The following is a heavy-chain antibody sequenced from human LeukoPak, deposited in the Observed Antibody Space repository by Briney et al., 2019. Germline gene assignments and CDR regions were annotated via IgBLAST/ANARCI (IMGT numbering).Heavy chain of an antibody. CDR3: ARAEVRGVYRAQYCFDY. CDR2: IYYSGNT. J-gene: IGHJ4*02. V-gene: IGHV4-30-4*07. Sequence: KTSQTLSLMGAVYCGSIRSAVYSWSWIRQPPGKGLERIGYIYYSGNTYYNPCLQSRLPITFATSLNNFYLKVNPVTAADTAAYYCARAEVRGVYRAQYCFDYWGQGTRVTVSS. D-gene: IGHD3-10*01. CDR1: CGSIRSAVYS.